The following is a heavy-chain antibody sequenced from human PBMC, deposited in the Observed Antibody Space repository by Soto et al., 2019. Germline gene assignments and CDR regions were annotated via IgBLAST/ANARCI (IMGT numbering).Heavy chain of an antibody. CDR3: ARDCSSTSCQPPGPDY. Sequence: EVQLVESGGGLVQPGGSLRLSCAASGFTFSSYEMNWVRQAPGKGLEWVSYISSSGSTIYYADSVKGRFTISRDNAKNSLYLQMNSLRAEDTAVYYCARDCSSTSCQPPGPDYWGQGTLVTVSS. CDR1: GFTFSSYE. V-gene: IGHV3-48*03. J-gene: IGHJ4*02. D-gene: IGHD2-2*01. CDR2: ISSSGSTI.